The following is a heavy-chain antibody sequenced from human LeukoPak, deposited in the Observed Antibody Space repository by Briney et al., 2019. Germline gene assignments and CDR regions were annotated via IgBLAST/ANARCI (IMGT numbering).Heavy chain of an antibody. CDR3: ARDPVLLWVGELGGFDY. V-gene: IGHV3-21*01. J-gene: IGHJ4*02. CDR2: ISSSSSYI. D-gene: IGHD3-10*01. Sequence: PGGSLRLSCEASGFTVSTNYMSWVRQAPGKGLEWVASISSSSSYIYYADSVKGRFTISRDNAKNSLYLQMNSLRAEDTAVYYCARDPVLLWVGELGGFDYWGQGTLVTVSS. CDR1: GFTVSTNY.